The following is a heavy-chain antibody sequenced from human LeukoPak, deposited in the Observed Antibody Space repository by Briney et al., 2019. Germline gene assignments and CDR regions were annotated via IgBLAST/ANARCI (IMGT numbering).Heavy chain of an antibody. V-gene: IGHV4-59*08. CDR1: GGSISSYY. Sequence: SETLSLTCTVSGGSISSYYWSWSRQPPGKGLEWIGYIYYSGSTNYNPSLKSRVTISVDTSKNQFSLKLSSVTAADTAVYYCARHYGVWPQFDYWGQGTLVTVSS. CDR3: ARHYGVWPQFDY. J-gene: IGHJ4*02. D-gene: IGHD5/OR15-5a*01. CDR2: IYYSGST.